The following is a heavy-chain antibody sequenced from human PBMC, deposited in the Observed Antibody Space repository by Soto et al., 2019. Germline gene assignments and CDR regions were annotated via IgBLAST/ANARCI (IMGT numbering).Heavy chain of an antibody. Sequence: QEELVQSGAEVNKPGSSVNVSCMATGGTFASYSITWLRQAPGQRLEWMGEIIPLMRTVNYAQKFQDRVTITGDRSTSTVYMALNSLRADDTAVYYCARDPVDLFGYLDVWGQGTTVTVSS. CDR2: IIPLMRTV. CDR3: ARDPVDLFGYLDV. CDR1: GGTFASYS. D-gene: IGHD2-21*01. V-gene: IGHV1-69*06. J-gene: IGHJ6*02.